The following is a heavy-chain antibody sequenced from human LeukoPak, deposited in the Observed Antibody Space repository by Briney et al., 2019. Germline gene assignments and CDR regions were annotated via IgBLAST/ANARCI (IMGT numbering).Heavy chain of an antibody. J-gene: IGHJ6*02. CDR3: ARDVRWYSSSLMDV. D-gene: IGHD6-6*01. Sequence: SGTLSLTCTVSDGSISSYYWSWIRQPPGKGLEWIGYIYYSGSTNYNPSLKSRVTISVDTSKNQFSLKLSSVTAADTAVYYCARDVRWYSSSLMDVWGQGTTVTVSS. CDR1: DGSISSYY. V-gene: IGHV4-59*01. CDR2: IYYSGST.